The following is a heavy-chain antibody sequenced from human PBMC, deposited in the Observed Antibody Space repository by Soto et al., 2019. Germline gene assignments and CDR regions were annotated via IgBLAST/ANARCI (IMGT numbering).Heavy chain of an antibody. CDR3: AKFGREMPPGHFDY. D-gene: IGHD3-3*01. CDR1: GFTFSSYA. V-gene: IGHV3-23*01. Sequence: EVQLLESGGGLVQPGGSLRLSCAASGFTFSSYAMSWVRQAPGKGLEWVSAISGSGGSTYYADSVKGRFTISRDNPKKTLYLQVNSLRAEDTAVYYCAKFGREMPPGHFDYWGQGTLVTVSS. CDR2: ISGSGGST. J-gene: IGHJ4*02.